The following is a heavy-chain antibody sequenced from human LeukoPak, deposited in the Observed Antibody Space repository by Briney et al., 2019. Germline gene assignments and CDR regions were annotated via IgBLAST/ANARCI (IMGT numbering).Heavy chain of an antibody. CDR3: ARGFDGIALAGTRFDP. CDR1: GYTFTSYD. Sequence: ASVKVSCKASGYTFTSYDINWVRQATGQGLEWMGWMNPNSGNTGYAQKFQGRVTMTRNTSISTAYMELSSLRSEDTAVYYCARGFDGIALAGTRFDPWGQGTLVTVSS. D-gene: IGHD6-19*01. J-gene: IGHJ5*02. V-gene: IGHV1-8*01. CDR2: MNPNSGNT.